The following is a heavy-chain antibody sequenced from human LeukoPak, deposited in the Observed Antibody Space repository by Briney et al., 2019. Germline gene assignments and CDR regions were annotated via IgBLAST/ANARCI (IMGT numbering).Heavy chain of an antibody. CDR3: ARGARGQVRHGHFDY. CDR1: GFTFSSYS. V-gene: IGHV3-21*01. J-gene: IGHJ4*02. D-gene: IGHD3-10*01. Sequence: GGSLRLSCAASGFTFSSYSMNWVRQAPGKGREWVSSISSSSSYIYYADSVKGRFTISRDNAKNPLYLQMNSLRAEDTAVYYCARGARGQVRHGHFDYWGQGTLVTVSS. CDR2: ISSSSSYI.